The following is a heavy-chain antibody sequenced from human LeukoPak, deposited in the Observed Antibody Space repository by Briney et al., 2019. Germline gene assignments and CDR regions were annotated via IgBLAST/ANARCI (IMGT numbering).Heavy chain of an antibody. CDR1: GFTFSSYA. J-gene: IGHJ4*02. D-gene: IGHD3-10*01. Sequence: GGSLRLSCAASGFTFSSYAMSWVRQAPGKGLEWVSGINWNGGSTGYADSVKGRFTISRDNAKNSLYLQMNSLRAEDTALYHCARGRSYGSGKYYFDYWGQGTLVTVSS. CDR2: INWNGGST. CDR3: ARGRSYGSGKYYFDY. V-gene: IGHV3-20*01.